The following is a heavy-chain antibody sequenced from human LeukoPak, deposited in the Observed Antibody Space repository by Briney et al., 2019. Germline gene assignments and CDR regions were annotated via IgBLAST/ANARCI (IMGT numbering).Heavy chain of an antibody. Sequence: GGSLRLSCAASGVTFSSYAMSWVRQAPGKGLEWVSVISGSGASTYYADSVKGRFTISRDNSKNTLYLQMNSLRAEDTAVYYCAKEAVEMATIKGAFDIWGQGTMVTVSS. V-gene: IGHV3-23*01. CDR1: GVTFSSYA. D-gene: IGHD5-24*01. CDR2: ISGSGAST. CDR3: AKEAVEMATIKGAFDI. J-gene: IGHJ3*02.